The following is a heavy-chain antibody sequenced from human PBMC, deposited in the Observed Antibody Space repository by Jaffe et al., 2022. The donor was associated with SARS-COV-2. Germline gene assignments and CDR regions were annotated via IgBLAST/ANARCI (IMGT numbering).Heavy chain of an antibody. CDR1: GYTFTSYY. CDR3: AGPNTLNSYGYDYYYYYGMDV. Sequence: QVQLVQSGAEVKKPGASVKVSCKASGYTFTSYYMHWVRQAPGQGLEWMGIINPSGGSTSYAQKFQGRVTMTRDTSTSTVYMELSSLRSEDTAVYYCAGPNTLNSYGYDYYYYYGMDVWGQGTTVTVSS. V-gene: IGHV1-46*01. J-gene: IGHJ6*02. D-gene: IGHD5-18*01. CDR2: INPSGGST.